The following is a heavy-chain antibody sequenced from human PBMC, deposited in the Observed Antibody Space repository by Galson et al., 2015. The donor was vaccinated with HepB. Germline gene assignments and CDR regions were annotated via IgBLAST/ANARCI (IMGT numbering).Heavy chain of an antibody. D-gene: IGHD6-6*01. V-gene: IGHV1-46*01. Sequence: SVKVSCKASGYTFTSYYMHWVRQAPGQGLEWMGIINPSGGSTSYAQKFQGRVTMARDTSTSTVYMELSSLRSEDTAVYYCARDPTSMGFMDVWGQGTTVTVSS. CDR2: INPSGGST. J-gene: IGHJ6*02. CDR1: GYTFTSYY. CDR3: ARDPTSMGFMDV.